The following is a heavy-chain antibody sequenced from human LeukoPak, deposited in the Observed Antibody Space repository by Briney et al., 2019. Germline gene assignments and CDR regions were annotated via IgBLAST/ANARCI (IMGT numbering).Heavy chain of an antibody. Sequence: SVKVSCKASGGTFSSYAISWVRQVPGQGLEWMGGIIPIFGTANYAQKFQGRVTITADESTSTAYMELSSLRSEDTAVYYCARGGGYRAGPFDYWGQGTLVTVSS. V-gene: IGHV1-69*01. CDR3: ARGGGYRAGPFDY. J-gene: IGHJ4*02. CDR1: GGTFSSYA. CDR2: IIPIFGTA. D-gene: IGHD5-24*01.